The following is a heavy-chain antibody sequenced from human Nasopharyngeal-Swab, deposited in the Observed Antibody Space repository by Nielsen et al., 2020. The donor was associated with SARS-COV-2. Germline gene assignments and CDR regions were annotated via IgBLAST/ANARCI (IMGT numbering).Heavy chain of an antibody. Sequence: GESLKISCAASGFSLSSYWMHWVRQAPGKGLPWVSRINPDGNTINYADSVKGRFTISRDTAKNTLYLQMSSLRVEDTAVYYCTRDTFGPTDSWGQGTLVTVSS. J-gene: IGHJ4*02. V-gene: IGHV3-74*01. CDR3: TRDTFGPTDS. CDR2: INPDGNTI. CDR1: GFSLSSYW. D-gene: IGHD2/OR15-2a*01.